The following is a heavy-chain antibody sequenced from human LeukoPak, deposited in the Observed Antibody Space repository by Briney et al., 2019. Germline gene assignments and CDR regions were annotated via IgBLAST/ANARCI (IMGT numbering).Heavy chain of an antibody. CDR2: IYPGDSDT. CDR3: ARLGTTVTTSAFDY. D-gene: IGHD4-17*01. CDR1: GYSFTSYW. J-gene: IGHJ4*02. V-gene: IGHV5-51*01. Sequence: GESLKISCKGSGYSFTSYWIGWVRQMPGKGLEWMGIIYPGDSDTRYSPSFQGQITISADKPISTAHLQWSSRKASDTARYYCARLGTTVTTSAFDYWGQGTLVTVSS.